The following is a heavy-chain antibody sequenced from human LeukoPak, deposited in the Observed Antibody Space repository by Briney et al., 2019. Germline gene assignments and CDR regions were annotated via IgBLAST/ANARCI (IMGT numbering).Heavy chain of an antibody. CDR2: IKQDGSEK. CDR3: AGGDRNGWYFDL. CDR1: GFTFSSYW. Sequence: PGGSLRLSCAASGFTFSSYWMSWVRQAPGKGLEWVANIKQDGSEKYYVDSVKGRFTISRDNAKNSLYLQMNSLRVEDTALYYCAGGDRNGWYFDLWGRGTLVTVS. J-gene: IGHJ2*01. D-gene: IGHD2-8*01. V-gene: IGHV3-7*03.